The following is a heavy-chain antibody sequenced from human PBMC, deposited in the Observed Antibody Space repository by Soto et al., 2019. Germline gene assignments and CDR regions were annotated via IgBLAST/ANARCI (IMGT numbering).Heavy chain of an antibody. V-gene: IGHV4-39*02. J-gene: IGHJ6*02. D-gene: IGHD6-13*01. Sequence: QLQLQESGPGLVKPSETLSLTCTVSGGSISSSSYYWGWIRQPPGKGLEWIGSIYYSGSTYYNPSLKSRVTISVDTSKNQFSLKLSSVTAAYTAVYYCAREQQLVRYGMDVWGQGTTVTVSS. CDR3: AREQQLVRYGMDV. CDR2: IYYSGST. CDR1: GGSISSSSYY.